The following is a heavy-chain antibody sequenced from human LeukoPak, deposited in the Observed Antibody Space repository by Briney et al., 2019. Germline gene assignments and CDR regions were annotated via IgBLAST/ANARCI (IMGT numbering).Heavy chain of an antibody. CDR3: VKDGGHTALDP. CDR2: VYFSGST. CDR1: GVSICSSHYY. D-gene: IGHD3-16*01. V-gene: IGHV4-61*02. J-gene: IGHJ5*02. Sequence: SETLSLTCTVSGVSICSSHYYWGWIRQPAGKGLEWIGRVYFSGSTNYNPSLKGRVTISVDTSKNHFSLSLMSVTAADTAVYYCVKDGGHTALDPWGQGTQVTVSS.